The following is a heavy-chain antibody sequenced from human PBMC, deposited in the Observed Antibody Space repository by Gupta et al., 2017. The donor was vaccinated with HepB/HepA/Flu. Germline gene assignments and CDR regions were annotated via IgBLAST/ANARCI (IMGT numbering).Heavy chain of an antibody. Sequence: QVQLVASGGDLVKPGGSLRLSCAASRFTLRDYAMSGIRQAPGKGLEWVSYISGSGSTIYYADSVKGRFAISRDNAKNSLYLQMNIVRVDDTAVYYCARDLWIYGSGDYWGQGTLVTVSS. CDR3: ARDLWIYGSGDY. V-gene: IGHV3-11*01. CDR1: RFTLRDYA. D-gene: IGHD3-10*01. J-gene: IGHJ4*02. CDR2: ISGSGSTI.